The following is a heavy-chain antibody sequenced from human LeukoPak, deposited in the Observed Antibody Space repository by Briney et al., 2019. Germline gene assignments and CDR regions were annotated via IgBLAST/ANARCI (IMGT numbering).Heavy chain of an antibody. D-gene: IGHD3-10*01. J-gene: IGHJ4*02. CDR3: ARDHTRGYFDY. V-gene: IGHV3-48*01. CDR2: ITNSGNSK. CDR1: EFTFSSYS. Sequence: GGSLRLSCAASEFTFSSYSMNWVRQAPGKGLEWVSYITNSGNSKSYADSVKGRFTISRDNTKNSLYLQMNGLRAEDTAVYYCARDHTRGYFDYWGQGTLVTVSS.